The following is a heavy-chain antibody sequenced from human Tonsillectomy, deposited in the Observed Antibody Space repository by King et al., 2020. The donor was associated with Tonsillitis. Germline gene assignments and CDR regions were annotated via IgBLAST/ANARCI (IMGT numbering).Heavy chain of an antibody. J-gene: IGHJ3*02. Sequence: VQLVESGGDLVQPGGSLRLSCVASGLTFRTYEMNWVRQAPGKGLEWVSYISSSGSTRHYADSVKGRFTISRDNAKNSQYLQMSSLRAGDTAVYYCATRSGWSNDAFDIWGQGTVVIVSS. V-gene: IGHV3-48*03. CDR3: ATRSGWSNDAFDI. CDR2: ISSSGSTR. D-gene: IGHD6-19*01. CDR1: GLTFRTYE.